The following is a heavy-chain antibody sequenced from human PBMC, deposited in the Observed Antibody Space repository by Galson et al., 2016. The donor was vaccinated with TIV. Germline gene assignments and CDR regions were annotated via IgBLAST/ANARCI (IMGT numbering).Heavy chain of an antibody. CDR1: GGIFRTNA. J-gene: IGHJ4*02. Sequence: SVKVSCKASGGIFRTNAISWVRQAPGQGLEWMGGIFAIFGIANYAQKFQGRVTITADESTSTAYMELSILRSEDTAVYYCARNRGYSVTGDFDFWGQGTLVTVSS. CDR2: IFAIFGIA. V-gene: IGHV1-69*13. D-gene: IGHD5/OR15-5a*01. CDR3: ARNRGYSVTGDFDF.